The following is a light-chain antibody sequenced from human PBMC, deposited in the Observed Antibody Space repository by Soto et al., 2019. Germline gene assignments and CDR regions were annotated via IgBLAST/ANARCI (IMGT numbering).Light chain of an antibody. V-gene: IGKV3-20*01. CDR3: QQYGGSFS. CDR1: QSISSSY. Sequence: EVVLTQSPGTLSLSPGERATLSCRASQSISSSYLAWYQQKPGQAPRLLIYGASSRATGIPERFSGSGSGTDFTLTISRLEPEDFAVYYCQQYGGSFSFGPGTKVDIK. J-gene: IGKJ3*01. CDR2: GAS.